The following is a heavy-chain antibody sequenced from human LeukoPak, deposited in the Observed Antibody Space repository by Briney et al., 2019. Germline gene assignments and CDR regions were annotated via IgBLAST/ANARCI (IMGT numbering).Heavy chain of an antibody. V-gene: IGHV1-2*02. Sequence: ASVKVSCKASGYTFTGYYMHWVRQAPGQELEWMGWINPNSGGTNYAQKFQGRVTMTRDTSISTAYMELSRLRSDDTAVYYCARRGDGYKPFDYWGQGTLVTVSS. CDR1: GYTFTGYY. D-gene: IGHD5-24*01. J-gene: IGHJ4*02. CDR3: ARRGDGYKPFDY. CDR2: INPNSGGT.